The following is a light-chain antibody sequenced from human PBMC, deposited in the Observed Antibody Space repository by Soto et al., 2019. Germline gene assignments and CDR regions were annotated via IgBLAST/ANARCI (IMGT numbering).Light chain of an antibody. CDR3: QQYNNWPLG. J-gene: IGKJ4*01. CDR2: DAS. CDR1: QSVNSD. V-gene: IGKV3-15*01. Sequence: EIVMTQSPATLSVSPGERATLSCRASQSVNSDLPWYQQKPGQAPRLLIHDASTRATGIPVRFSGSGSGTEFTLTISSLQSEDFAIYYCQQYNNWPLGFGGGTKVEIK.